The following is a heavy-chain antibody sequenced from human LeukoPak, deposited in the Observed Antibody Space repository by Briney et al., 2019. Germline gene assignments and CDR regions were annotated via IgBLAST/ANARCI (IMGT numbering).Heavy chain of an antibody. J-gene: IGHJ4*02. CDR2: ISSSSSYI. CDR1: GFPFGSYS. Sequence: PGESLRLSCAASGFPFGSYSMNWVRQAPGKGLEWVSSISSSSSYIYYSDSLKGRFTISRDNAKNSLYLQMNSLRAEDTAVYYCARRDGYTFVYWGQGTLVTVSS. CDR3: ARRDGYTFVY. V-gene: IGHV3-21*01. D-gene: IGHD5-24*01.